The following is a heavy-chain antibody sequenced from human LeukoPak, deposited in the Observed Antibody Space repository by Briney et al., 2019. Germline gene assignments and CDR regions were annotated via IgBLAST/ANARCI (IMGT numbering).Heavy chain of an antibody. V-gene: IGHV3-23*02. CDR3: AKETIGDFDY. CDR2: IGATDNSE. J-gene: IGHJ4*02. CDR1: GFNFGAYP. Sequence: PGGSLRLSCVASGFNFGAYPMGWVRQAPGKGLEWVSTIGATDNSEYYRDSVKGRFTISRDNFKNTLYLQMNNLRDEDTAVYYCAKETIGDFDYWGQGSLVTVSS. D-gene: IGHD3-16*01.